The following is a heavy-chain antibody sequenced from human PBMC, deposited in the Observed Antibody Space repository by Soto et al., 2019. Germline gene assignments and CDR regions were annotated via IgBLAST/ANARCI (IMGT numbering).Heavy chain of an antibody. V-gene: IGHV3-48*02. CDR3: ASSGEIRNIVVVFNY. J-gene: IGHJ4*02. Sequence: GGSLRLSCAASGFTFSSYSMNWVRQAPGKGLEWVSYISSSSSTIYYADSVKGRFTISRDNAKNSLYLQMNSLRDEDTAVYYCASSGEIRNIVVVFNYWGQGTLVTVSS. CDR1: GFTFSSYS. CDR2: ISSSSSTI. D-gene: IGHD3-22*01.